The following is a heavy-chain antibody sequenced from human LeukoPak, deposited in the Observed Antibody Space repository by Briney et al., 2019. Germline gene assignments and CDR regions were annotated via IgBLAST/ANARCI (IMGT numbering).Heavy chain of an antibody. CDR3: ARDTLYYFDY. CDR2: ISSSSSTI. J-gene: IGHJ4*02. Sequence: GGSLRLSCTASEFSFDEYGLSWVRQAPGKGLEWVSYISSSSSTIYYADSVKGRFTISRDNAKNSLYLQMNSLRAEDTAVYYCARDTLYYFDYWGQGTLVTVSS. CDR1: EFSFDEYG. V-gene: IGHV3-48*01.